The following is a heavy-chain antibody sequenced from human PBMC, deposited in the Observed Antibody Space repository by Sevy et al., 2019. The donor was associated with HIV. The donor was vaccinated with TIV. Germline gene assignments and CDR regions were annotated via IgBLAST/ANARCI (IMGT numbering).Heavy chain of an antibody. CDR2: IHYSGTT. J-gene: IGHJ5*02. V-gene: IGHV4-38-2*02. CDR1: GYYIRNGYS. Sequence: SETLSLTCAVSGYYIRNGYSWDWIRQAPGKGLEWIGNIHYSGTTNYNPSLKSRVTISVDTSMNQFSLKLTSVTAADTAVYYCAREGSSWYNRLNWFDPRGQGTLVTVSS. D-gene: IGHD6-13*01. CDR3: AREGSSWYNRLNWFDP.